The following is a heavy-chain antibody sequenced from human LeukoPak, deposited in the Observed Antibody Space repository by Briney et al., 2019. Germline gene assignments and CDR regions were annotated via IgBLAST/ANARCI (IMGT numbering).Heavy chain of an antibody. D-gene: IGHD3-3*01. CDR1: GGPISSYY. CDR2: IYYSGST. Sequence: SETLSLTCTVSGGPISSYYWSWIRQPPGKGLEWIGYIYYSGSTNYNPSLKSRVTISVDTSKNQFSLKLSSVTAADTAVYYCARRASGYPYYYGMDVWGQGTTVTVSS. CDR3: ARRASGYPYYYGMDV. J-gene: IGHJ6*02. V-gene: IGHV4-59*01.